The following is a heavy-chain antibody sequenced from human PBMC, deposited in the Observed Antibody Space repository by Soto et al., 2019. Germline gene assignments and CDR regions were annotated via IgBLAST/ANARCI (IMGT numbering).Heavy chain of an antibody. V-gene: IGHV1-18*01. Sequence: QVQLVQSGAEVKKPGASVKVSCKASGYTFTSYGITWVRQAPGQGLEWMGWINAYNGNTTYSQKLQGRVTLTTDTAAGTADLERRSLRSDDTAVYYRASDWAAVGTSDYWGQGTLVPVSS. CDR3: ASDWAAVGTSDY. J-gene: IGHJ4*02. CDR1: GYTFTSYG. D-gene: IGHD6-13*01. CDR2: INAYNGNT.